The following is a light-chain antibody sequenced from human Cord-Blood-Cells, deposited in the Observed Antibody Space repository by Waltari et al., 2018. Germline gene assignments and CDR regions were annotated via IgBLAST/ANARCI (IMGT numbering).Light chain of an antibody. J-gene: IGLJ3*02. Sequence: QSALTQPASVSGSPGQSITISCTGTSSAVGGYNYVSWYQQHPGKAPKLMIYDVSNRPSGVSNRFSGSKSGNTASLTISGLQAVDEADYYCSSYTSSSTRVFGGGTKLTVL. CDR1: SSAVGGYNY. CDR2: DVS. V-gene: IGLV2-14*01. CDR3: SSYTSSSTRV.